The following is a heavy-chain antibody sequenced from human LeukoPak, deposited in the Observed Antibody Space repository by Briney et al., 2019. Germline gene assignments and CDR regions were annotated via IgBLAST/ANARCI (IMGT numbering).Heavy chain of an antibody. Sequence: GGSLRLSCATSGFTFSNYWMSWVRQAPGKGLEWMANIKEDGSEKYYVDSVKGRFTISRDNAKNSLYLQMNSLRAEDTAVYYCARTIRGYWGQGTLVTVSS. CDR1: GFTFSNYW. D-gene: IGHD3-10*01. J-gene: IGHJ4*02. CDR2: IKEDGSEK. CDR3: ARTIRGY. V-gene: IGHV3-7*01.